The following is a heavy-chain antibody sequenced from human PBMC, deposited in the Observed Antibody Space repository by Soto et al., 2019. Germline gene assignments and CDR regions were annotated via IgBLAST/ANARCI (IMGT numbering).Heavy chain of an antibody. CDR2: MNPNSGNT. V-gene: IGHV1-8*01. J-gene: IGHJ6*02. Sequence: ASVKVSCKASGYTFTSYDINWVRQATGQGLEWMGWMNPNSGNTGYAQKFQGRVTITRDMSTSTAYMELSSLRSEDTAVYYCAADRGYCSGGSCYYDYYGMDVWGQGTTVTVSS. CDR3: AADRGYCSGGSCYYDYYGMDV. CDR1: GYTFTSYD. D-gene: IGHD2-15*01.